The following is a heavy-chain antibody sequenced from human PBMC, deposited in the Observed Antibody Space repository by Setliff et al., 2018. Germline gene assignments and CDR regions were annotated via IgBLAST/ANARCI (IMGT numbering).Heavy chain of an antibody. J-gene: IGHJ3*02. V-gene: IGHV1-18*04. Sequence: ASVKVSCKASGYTFTTYGISWVRQAPGQGLEWMGWIGARNVKTNYAQKFQDRVTMTTDTSTSTGYMELRSLTSDDTAVYYCARRWETGDQDAYDIWGQGAMVTVSS. CDR3: ARRWETGDQDAYDI. CDR1: GYTFTTYG. CDR2: IGARNVKT. D-gene: IGHD7-27*01.